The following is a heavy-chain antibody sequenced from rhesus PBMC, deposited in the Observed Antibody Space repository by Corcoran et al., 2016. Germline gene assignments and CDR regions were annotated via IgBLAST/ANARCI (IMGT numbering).Heavy chain of an antibody. V-gene: IGHV4-147*01. Sequence: QVQLQESGPGVLKPSETLSLTCAVSGGSISSYWWGGIRQPPGKGLEWVGQLIGGCGSTSYNPSLKSPVTISSDTSKNQFSMKLTSVTAADTDVYYCAKAGYPYYFDYWGQGVLVTVSS. CDR3: AKAGYPYYFDY. CDR2: LIGGCGST. J-gene: IGHJ4*01. CDR1: GGSISSYW. D-gene: IGHD2-2*01.